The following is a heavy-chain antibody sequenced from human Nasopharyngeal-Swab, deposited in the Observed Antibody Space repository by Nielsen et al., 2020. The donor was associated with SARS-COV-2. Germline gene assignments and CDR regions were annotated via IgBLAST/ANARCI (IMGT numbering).Heavy chain of an antibody. CDR1: GFTFDDYA. Sequence: GGSLRLSCPASGFTFDDYAMHWVRQAPGKGLEWVSGISWNSGSIGCADSVKGRFTISRDNAKNSLYLQMNSLRAEDTALYYCAKDHGYYYGMDVWGQGTTVTVSS. CDR2: ISWNSGSI. CDR3: AKDHGYYYGMDV. V-gene: IGHV3-9*01. J-gene: IGHJ6*02.